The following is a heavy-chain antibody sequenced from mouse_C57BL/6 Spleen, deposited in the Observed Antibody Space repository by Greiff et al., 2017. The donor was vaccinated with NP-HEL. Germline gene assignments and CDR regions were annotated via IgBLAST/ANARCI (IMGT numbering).Heavy chain of an antibody. V-gene: IGHV1-42*01. J-gene: IGHJ3*01. D-gene: IGHD1-1*01. CDR1: GYSFTGYY. Sequence: VQLQQSGPELVKPGASVKISCKASGYSFTGYYMNWVKQSPEKSLEWIGEINPSTGGTTYNQKFKAKATLTVDKSSSTAYMQLKSLTSEDSAVYYCARWGYYGSSPAWFAYWGQGTLVTVSA. CDR3: ARWGYYGSSPAWFAY. CDR2: INPSTGGT.